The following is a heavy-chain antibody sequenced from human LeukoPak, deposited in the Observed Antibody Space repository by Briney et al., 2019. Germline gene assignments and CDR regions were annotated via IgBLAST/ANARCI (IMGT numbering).Heavy chain of an antibody. D-gene: IGHD2-2*02. J-gene: IGHJ3*02. CDR1: GDSISSADYY. CDR3: ARGFICSSTSCYISGDAFDI. CDR2: FYYSGSA. Sequence: SQTLSLTCTVSGDSISSADYYWSWIRQPPGKGLEWIGYFYYSGSASYNPSLKSRVTISGDTSKNQFSLKLSSVTAADTAVYYCARGFICSSTSCYISGDAFDIWGQGTMVTVSS. V-gene: IGHV4-30-4*08.